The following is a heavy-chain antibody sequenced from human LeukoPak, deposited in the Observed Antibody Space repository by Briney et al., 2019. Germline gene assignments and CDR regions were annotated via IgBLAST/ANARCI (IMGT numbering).Heavy chain of an antibody. Sequence: KSSETLSLTCAVSGDPINSDNWWSWVRQPPGKGLEWIGDIYDSANVIYNPSLKSRVTISVDTSKNQFSLKLSSVTAADTAVYYCARDRFDRGFDPWGQGTLVTVSS. CDR2: IYDSANV. CDR3: ARDRFDRGFDP. CDR1: GDPINSDNW. J-gene: IGHJ5*02. D-gene: IGHD3-3*01. V-gene: IGHV4-4*02.